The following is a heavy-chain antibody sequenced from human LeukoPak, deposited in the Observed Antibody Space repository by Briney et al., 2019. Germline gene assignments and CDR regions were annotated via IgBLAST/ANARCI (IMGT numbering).Heavy chain of an antibody. CDR2: ISSSNSTI. CDR3: ARGMVTKDYYFDY. V-gene: IGHV3-48*01. J-gene: IGHJ4*02. CDR1: GFTFSSYS. D-gene: IGHD5-18*01. Sequence: PGGSLRLSCAASGFTFSSYSMNWVRQAPGKGLEWVSYISSSNSTIYYADSVKGRFTISRDNAKNSLYLQMNSLRAEDTAVYYCARGMVTKDYYFDYWGQGTLVTVSS.